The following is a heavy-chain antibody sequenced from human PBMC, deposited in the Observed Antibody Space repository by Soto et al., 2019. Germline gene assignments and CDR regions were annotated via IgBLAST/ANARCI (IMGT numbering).Heavy chain of an antibody. D-gene: IGHD2-15*01. CDR3: ARDGVVVAGAFDI. J-gene: IGHJ3*02. V-gene: IGHV3-21*01. CDR1: GFTFSSYS. Sequence: GGSLRLSCAASGFTFSSYSMNWVRQAPGKGLEWVSSISSSSSYIYYADSVKGRFTISRDNAKNPLYLQMNSLRAEDTAVYYCARDGVVVAGAFDIWGQGTMVTVSS. CDR2: ISSSSSYI.